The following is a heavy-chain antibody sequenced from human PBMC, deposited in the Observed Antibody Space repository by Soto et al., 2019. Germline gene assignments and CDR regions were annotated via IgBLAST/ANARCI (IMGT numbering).Heavy chain of an antibody. V-gene: IGHV3-30*03. Sequence: GGSLRLSCAASGFTFSSYGMHWVRQAPGKGLEWVAVISYDGSNKYYADSVKGRFTISRDNSKNTLYLQMNSLRAEDTAVYYCAGGKFSYYYYSMDVWGQGTTVTVSS. D-gene: IGHD2-15*01. CDR3: AGGKFSYYYYSMDV. J-gene: IGHJ6*02. CDR1: GFTFSSYG. CDR2: ISYDGSNK.